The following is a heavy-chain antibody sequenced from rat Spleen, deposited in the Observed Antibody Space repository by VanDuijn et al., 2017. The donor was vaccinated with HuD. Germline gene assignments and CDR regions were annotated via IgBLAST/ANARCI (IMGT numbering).Heavy chain of an antibody. CDR1: GFTFSDYY. D-gene: IGHD3-2*01. CDR2: ISYDGSST. J-gene: IGHJ1*01. V-gene: IGHV5-7*01. Sequence: EVQLVESGGGLVQPGRSLKLSCAASGFTFSDYYMAWVRQAPKKGLEWVASISYDGSSTYYRDSVKGRFTISRDNAKSTLYLQMDSLRSEDTATYYCARHPELLDWYFDFWGPGTMVTVSS. CDR3: ARHPELLDWYFDF.